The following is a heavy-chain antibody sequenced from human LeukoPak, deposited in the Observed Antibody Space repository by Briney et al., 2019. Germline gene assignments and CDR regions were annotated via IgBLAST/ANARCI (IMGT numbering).Heavy chain of an antibody. CDR3: ASTLGATLFDY. D-gene: IGHD1-26*01. CDR2: INHSGST. Sequence: SDTLSLTCGVYGGSFSGYYWSGIRQPPAKGLEWIGEINHSGSTNYNPSLKSRVTISVDTSKNQFSLKLSSVTAADTAVYYCASTLGATLFDYWGQGSLVAVSS. CDR1: GGSFSGYY. J-gene: IGHJ4*02. V-gene: IGHV4-34*01.